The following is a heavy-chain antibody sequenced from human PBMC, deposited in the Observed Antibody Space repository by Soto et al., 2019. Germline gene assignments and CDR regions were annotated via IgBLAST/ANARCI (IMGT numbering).Heavy chain of an antibody. D-gene: IGHD1-26*01. CDR2: IIPIFGTT. CDR3: ARDGGAATFYS. V-gene: IGHV1-69*12. CDR1: GGTFSSYA. Sequence: QVQLVQSGAEVKKPGSSVKVSCKAFGGTFSSYAINWIRQAPGQGLEWMGGIIPIFGTTTYAQRFQARVTITADESTSTAYMDLSSLRSEDTALYYCARDGGAATFYSWGQGTLVTVSS. J-gene: IGHJ4*02.